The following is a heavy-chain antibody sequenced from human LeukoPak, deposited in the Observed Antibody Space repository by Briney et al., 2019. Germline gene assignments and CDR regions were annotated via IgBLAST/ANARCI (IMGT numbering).Heavy chain of an antibody. CDR1: GFTFSSYS. V-gene: IGHV3-48*02. CDR3: ARGPDGSGTNAFDI. CDR2: IGSSNSVI. D-gene: IGHD3-10*01. Sequence: GESLTLSCAASGFTFSSYSMYWVRQPPAQGLEWVSYIGSSNSVIYYADSVKGRFTISRDNVKNSLYLQMNSPRDEDTAVYYCARGPDGSGTNAFDIWGQGTMVTVSS. J-gene: IGHJ3*02.